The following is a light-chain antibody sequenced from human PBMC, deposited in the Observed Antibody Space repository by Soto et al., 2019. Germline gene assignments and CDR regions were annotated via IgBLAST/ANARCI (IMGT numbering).Light chain of an antibody. V-gene: IGKV3-15*01. Sequence: MSQSPSTLSVSPGEGATPSCMASQSISSNLARYRQKPGQAPRRLMFRTSSRATGFPARFSGSGSGTEFNLTISSRQSEDFGVYYCQQYNNWPLTTFGGVSKV. CDR2: RTS. CDR3: QQYNNWPLTT. CDR1: QSISSN. J-gene: IGKJ4*01.